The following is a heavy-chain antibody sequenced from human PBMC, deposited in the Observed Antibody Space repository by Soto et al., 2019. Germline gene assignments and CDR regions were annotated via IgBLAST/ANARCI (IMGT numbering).Heavy chain of an antibody. CDR3: ARGVSAGVDY. CDR1: GGTFKNYA. Sequence: ASVKVSCKVSGGTFKNYAINWVRQTAGQGLEWMGWMQPSTGRTGYAQKFQGRVTMTRDTSINTAYMELTTLTSDDTAFYYCARGVSAGVDYWGQGTLVTVSS. D-gene: IGHD1-26*01. V-gene: IGHV1-8*01. J-gene: IGHJ4*02. CDR2: MQPSTGRT.